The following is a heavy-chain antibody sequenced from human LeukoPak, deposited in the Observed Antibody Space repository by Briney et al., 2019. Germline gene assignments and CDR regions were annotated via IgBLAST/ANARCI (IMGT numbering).Heavy chain of an antibody. CDR2: SYYRGTT. CDR1: GASIRGQY. Sequence: SETLSLTCTVSGASIRGQYWSWIRQAPGKGLESVGYSYYRGTTNYNPSLEGRVTTSLDTTKNQFSLKLTSVTAADTAVYYCARLGYCTGNSCSGTWFDPWGQGTLVIVSS. V-gene: IGHV4-59*11. D-gene: IGHD2-8*02. CDR3: ARLGYCTGNSCSGTWFDP. J-gene: IGHJ5*02.